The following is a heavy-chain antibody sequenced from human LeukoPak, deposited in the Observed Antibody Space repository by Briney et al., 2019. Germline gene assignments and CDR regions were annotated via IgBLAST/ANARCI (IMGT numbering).Heavy chain of an antibody. Sequence: GGSLRLSCAASGFTFNDYYMTWIRQAPGKGLEWVSGLSSDSNHIDYADSVKGRFTISRDNANNYLYLQMNSLRPEDTGLYYCVRSRVRGDPFDPWGQGTLVTVSS. CDR2: LSSDSNHI. D-gene: IGHD3-10*01. J-gene: IGHJ5*02. CDR3: VRSRVRGDPFDP. V-gene: IGHV3-9*01. CDR1: GFTFNDYY.